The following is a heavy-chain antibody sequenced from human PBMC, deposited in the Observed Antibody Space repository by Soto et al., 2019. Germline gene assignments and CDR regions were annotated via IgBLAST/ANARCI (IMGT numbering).Heavy chain of an antibody. CDR2: IYYSGST. D-gene: IGHD3-9*01. CDR1: GGSISNYY. J-gene: IGHJ6*04. V-gene: IGHV4-59*01. CDR3: ARDNTIYDIMTGYYRNSGMDV. Sequence: SETLSLTCTVSGGSISNYYWSWIRQPPGKGLEWIGYIYYSGSTNYNPSLKSRVTISVDTSKNQFSLKLSSVTAADTAVYYCARDNTIYDIMTGYYRNSGMDVWGKGTTVTVPS.